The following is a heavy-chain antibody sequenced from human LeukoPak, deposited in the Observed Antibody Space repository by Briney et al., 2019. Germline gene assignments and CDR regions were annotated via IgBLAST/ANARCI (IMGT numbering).Heavy chain of an antibody. CDR1: GFNFSSYW. D-gene: IGHD2-2*01. CDR2: ISYDGSNK. J-gene: IGHJ4*02. Sequence: GGSLRLSCAVYGFNFSSYWMSWVRQAPGKGLEWVAVISYDGSNKYYADSVKGRFTISRDNSKNTLYLQMNSLRAEDTAVYYCARTLSQLLAFDYWGQGTLVTVSS. V-gene: IGHV3-30*12. CDR3: ARTLSQLLAFDY.